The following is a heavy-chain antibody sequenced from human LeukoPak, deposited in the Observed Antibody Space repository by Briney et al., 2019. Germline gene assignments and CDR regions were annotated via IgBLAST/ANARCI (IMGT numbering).Heavy chain of an antibody. CDR2: IYTRGGT. Sequence: SETLSLTCSVSGGSISSYYWSWIRQPAGKGLEWIGRIYTRGGTYYNPSLKSRVTISLDTSKKQFSLRLSSVTAADTAVYYCARDEMGIAVIGKYWGQGALVAVSS. V-gene: IGHV4-4*07. J-gene: IGHJ4*02. CDR1: GGSISSYY. D-gene: IGHD6-19*01. CDR3: ARDEMGIAVIGKY.